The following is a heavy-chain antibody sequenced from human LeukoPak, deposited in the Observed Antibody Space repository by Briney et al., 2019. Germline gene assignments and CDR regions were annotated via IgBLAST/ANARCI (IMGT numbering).Heavy chain of an antibody. Sequence: SETLSLTCTVSGVPISSGNYYWTWIRQHPGKGLEWIGCLHPTGSTHYNPSLKGRLSISAGTSKNQFSLRLNSVTAADTAVYYCVKDRGDYGGDPGYFDYWGQGTHVTVSS. V-gene: IGHV4-31*03. CDR1: GVPISSGNYY. J-gene: IGHJ4*02. CDR3: VKDRGDYGGDPGYFDY. D-gene: IGHD4-23*01. CDR2: LHPTGST.